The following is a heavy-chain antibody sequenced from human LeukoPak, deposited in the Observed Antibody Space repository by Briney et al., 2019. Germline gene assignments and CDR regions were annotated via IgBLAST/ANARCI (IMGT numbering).Heavy chain of an antibody. V-gene: IGHV1-24*01. CDR2: FDPEDGET. Sequence: ASVKVSCKVSGYTLTELSMHWVRQAPGKGLEWMGGFDPEDGETIYAQKFQGRVTMNEDTSTDTAYMELSSLRSEDTAVYYCATVNWKHPYWGQGTLVTVSS. CDR3: ATVNWKHPY. D-gene: IGHD1-20*01. CDR1: GYTLTELS. J-gene: IGHJ4*02.